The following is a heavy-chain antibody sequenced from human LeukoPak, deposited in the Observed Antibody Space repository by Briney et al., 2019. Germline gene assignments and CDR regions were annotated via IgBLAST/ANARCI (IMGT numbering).Heavy chain of an antibody. V-gene: IGHV3-33*01. Sequence: GGSLRLSCAASGFTFRTYGMHWVRQAPGKGLEWVAVIWNDGSNAYYADSVKGRSTISRDNSKNMVYLQMNSLRGEDAAVYYCARDGGYCSSTSCYLEAFLESWGQGTVVTVSS. CDR1: GFTFRTYG. D-gene: IGHD2-2*01. J-gene: IGHJ4*02. CDR3: ARDGGYCSSTSCYLEAFLES. CDR2: IWNDGSNA.